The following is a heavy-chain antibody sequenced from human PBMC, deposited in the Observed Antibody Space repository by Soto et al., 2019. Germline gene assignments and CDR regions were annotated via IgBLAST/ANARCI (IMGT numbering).Heavy chain of an antibody. D-gene: IGHD6-13*01. CDR2: MNTNSDDT. Sequence: ASVKVSCKTSGYTFTSYDINWVRQAPGQGLEWVGWMNTNSDDTRSAQKFRGRLTLTRDKSMRAVYMKLSNLRPDDTAVYYCAREWSAAGHFYGMDVWGQGTAVTVSS. J-gene: IGHJ6*02. CDR1: GYTFTSYD. V-gene: IGHV1-8*01. CDR3: AREWSAAGHFYGMDV.